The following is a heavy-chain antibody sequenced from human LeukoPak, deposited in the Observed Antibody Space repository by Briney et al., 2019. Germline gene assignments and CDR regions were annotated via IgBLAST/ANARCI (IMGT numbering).Heavy chain of an antibody. V-gene: IGHV4-39*01. CDR1: GGSISRSSYY. Sequence: PSETLSLTCTVSGGSISRSSYYWGWIRQPPGKGLEWIGSIYYSGSTYYNPSLKSRVTISVDTSKNQFSLKLSSVTAADTAVYYCARFNGSGSYYRDHWFDPWGQGTLVTVSS. CDR2: IYYSGST. CDR3: ARFNGSGSYYRDHWFDP. J-gene: IGHJ5*02. D-gene: IGHD3-10*01.